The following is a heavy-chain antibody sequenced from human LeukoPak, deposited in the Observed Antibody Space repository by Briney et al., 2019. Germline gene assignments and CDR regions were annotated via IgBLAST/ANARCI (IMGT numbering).Heavy chain of an antibody. J-gene: IGHJ4*02. Sequence: EASVKVSCKASGYTFTGYYMHWVRQAPGQGLEWIGWINPNSGGTNYAQKFQGRVTMTRDTSISTAYMELSRLRSDDTAVYYCARAVYSSSWYGDYWGQGTLVTVSS. D-gene: IGHD6-13*01. CDR2: INPNSGGT. CDR1: GYTFTGYY. CDR3: ARAVYSSSWYGDY. V-gene: IGHV1-2*02.